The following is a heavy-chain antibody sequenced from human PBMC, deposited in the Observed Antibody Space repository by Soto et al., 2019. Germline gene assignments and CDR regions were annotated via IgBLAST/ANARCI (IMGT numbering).Heavy chain of an antibody. CDR1: GFTFRNYG. J-gene: IGHJ3*01. CDR3: ARDQLYYNDISGRPLNAFDV. D-gene: IGHD3-22*01. CDR2: IGIGSSTK. V-gene: IGHV3-48*01. Sequence: GGSLRLSCAASGFTFRNYGMNWVRQAPGKGLEWVSYIGIGSSTKYYADSVKGRFTISRDNAKNSLYLQMNSLRAEDTAVYYCARDQLYYNDISGRPLNAFDVWGQG.